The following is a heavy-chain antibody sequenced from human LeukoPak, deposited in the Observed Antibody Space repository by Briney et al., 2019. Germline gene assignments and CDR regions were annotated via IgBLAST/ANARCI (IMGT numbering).Heavy chain of an antibody. Sequence: SETLSLTCTVSRGSVSGHHWDWIRQPPGKGLELIGYIYASGSANYHPSLKSRVTISLDTSNNHASLRLTSVTAEDTAVYYCAREAPGGSGWTYFDYWGRGSLVTVSS. CDR2: IYASGSA. CDR1: RGSVSGHH. V-gene: IGHV4-59*02. CDR3: AREAPGGSGWTYFDY. D-gene: IGHD6-19*01. J-gene: IGHJ4*02.